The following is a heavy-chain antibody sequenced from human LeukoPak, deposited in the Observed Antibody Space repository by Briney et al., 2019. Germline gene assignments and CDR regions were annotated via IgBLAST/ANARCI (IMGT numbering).Heavy chain of an antibody. V-gene: IGHV3-66*01. D-gene: IGHD3-10*01. Sequence: GGSLRLSCAASGFTVSSNYMSWVRQAPGKGLEWVSVIYSGGSTYYADSVKGRFTISRDDSKNTLYLQMNRLNTEDTAVYYCITDPGAWQPIWGRGTMVAVSS. CDR2: IYSGGST. CDR3: ITDPGAWQPI. CDR1: GFTVSSNY. J-gene: IGHJ3*02.